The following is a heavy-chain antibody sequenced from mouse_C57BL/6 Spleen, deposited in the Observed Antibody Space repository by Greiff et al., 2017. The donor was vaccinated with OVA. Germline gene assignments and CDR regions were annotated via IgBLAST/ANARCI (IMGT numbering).Heavy chain of an antibody. CDR1: GYSITSDY. D-gene: IGHD2-4*01. Sequence: EVQLQQSGPGLAKPSPTLSLTCSVPGYSITSDYWNWIRKFPGNKLEYMGYISYSGSTYYNPSLKSRISITRDTSKNQYYLQLNSVTTEDTATYYCARGDYDYLYYFDYWGQGTTLTVSS. J-gene: IGHJ2*01. CDR2: ISYSGST. V-gene: IGHV3-8*01. CDR3: ARGDYDYLYYFDY.